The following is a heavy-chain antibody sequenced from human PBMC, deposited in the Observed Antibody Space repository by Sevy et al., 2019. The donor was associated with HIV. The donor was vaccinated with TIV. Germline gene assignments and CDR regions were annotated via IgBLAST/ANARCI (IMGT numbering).Heavy chain of an antibody. J-gene: IGHJ4*02. CDR1: GYTLTELS. CDR2: FDPEDGET. D-gene: IGHD3-22*01. V-gene: IGHV1-24*01. Sequence: ALVKVSCKVSGYTLTELSMHWVRQAPGKGLEWMGGFDPEDGETIYAQKFQGRVTMTEDTSTDTAYMELSSLRSEDTAVYYCATSPYYYDSSGYGNMDYWGQGTLVTVSS. CDR3: ATSPYYYDSSGYGNMDY.